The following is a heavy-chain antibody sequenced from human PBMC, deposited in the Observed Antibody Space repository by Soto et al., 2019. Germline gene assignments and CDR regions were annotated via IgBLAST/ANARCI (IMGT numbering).Heavy chain of an antibody. CDR2: LYNAERT. CDR3: AREPLAHSYFDF. CDR1: GGSVSNHY. V-gene: IGHV4-4*07. J-gene: IGHJ4*02. Sequence: QMQLQESGPGLVKPSQSLSLTCTVSGGSVSNHYWSWIRQPAGKGLEWLGRLYNAERTSYNPSLKSRVTMPMDTSKNQFSLKLTSVTAADTAVYFCAREPLAHSYFDFWGQGILVTVSS.